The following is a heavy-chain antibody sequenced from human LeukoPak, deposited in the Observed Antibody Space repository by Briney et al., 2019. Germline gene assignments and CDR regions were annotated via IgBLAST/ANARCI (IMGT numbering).Heavy chain of an antibody. Sequence: PSETLSLTCTVSGGSISSSSYYWGWIRQPPGKGLEWIGSIYYSGSTYYNPSLKSRVTISVDTSKNQFSLKLSSVTAADTAVYYCARRWGYSSSFTFDYWGQGTLVTVSS. J-gene: IGHJ4*02. CDR3: ARRWGYSSSFTFDY. D-gene: IGHD6-6*01. V-gene: IGHV4-39*07. CDR1: GGSISSSSYY. CDR2: IYYSGST.